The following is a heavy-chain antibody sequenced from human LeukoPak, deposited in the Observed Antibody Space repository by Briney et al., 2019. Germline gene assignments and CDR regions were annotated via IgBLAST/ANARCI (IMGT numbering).Heavy chain of an antibody. V-gene: IGHV1-46*01. D-gene: IGHD1-26*01. CDR3: ASRIVGATGYDY. CDR1: GYTFTSYY. Sequence: ASVKVSCKASGYTFTSYYMHWVRQAPGQGLEWMGIINPSGGSTSYAQKFQGRVTMTRDMSTSTVYMELSSLRSEDTAVYYCASRIVGATGYDYWGQGTLVTVSS. J-gene: IGHJ4*02. CDR2: INPSGGST.